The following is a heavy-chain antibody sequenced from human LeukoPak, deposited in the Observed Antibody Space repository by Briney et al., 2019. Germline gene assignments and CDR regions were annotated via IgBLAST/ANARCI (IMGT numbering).Heavy chain of an antibody. CDR3: TRESGAFSPFGF. Sequence: SETLSLACAVSGGSILTTNWWSWVRQPPGKGLEWIGEVHLSGASNYNPSLKSRVNMSIDKSKNQLSLELTSVTAADTAIYYCTRESGAFSPFGFWGQGTLVTVSS. CDR1: GGSILTTNW. J-gene: IGHJ4*02. CDR2: VHLSGAS. D-gene: IGHD1-26*01. V-gene: IGHV4-4*02.